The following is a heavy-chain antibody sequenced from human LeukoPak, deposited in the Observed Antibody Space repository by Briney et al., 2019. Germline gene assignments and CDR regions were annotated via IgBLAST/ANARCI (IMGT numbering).Heavy chain of an antibody. Sequence: GGSLRLSCEGSGFTFARHALTWVRQAPGKGLEWVSTISGGGGSTHYADSVKGRFTISRDNSKDPVFLQMDNLRADDTAIYYCAREGGSCTSNSCSDYFDYWGQGTLVTVSS. D-gene: IGHD6-13*01. CDR3: AREGGSCTSNSCSDYFDY. CDR1: GFTFARHA. CDR2: ISGGGGST. J-gene: IGHJ4*02. V-gene: IGHV3-23*01.